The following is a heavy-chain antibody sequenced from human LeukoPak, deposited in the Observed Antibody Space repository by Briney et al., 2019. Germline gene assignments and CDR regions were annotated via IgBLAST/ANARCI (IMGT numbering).Heavy chain of an antibody. J-gene: IGHJ6*02. V-gene: IGHV3-7*01. CDR1: GFTFSSYW. D-gene: IGHD6-13*01. Sequence: PGGSLRLSCAASGFTFSSYWMSWVRQAPGKGLEWVANIKQDGSEKYYVDSVKGRFTISRDNAKNSLYLQMNSLRAEDTAVYYCARAESSWYYYYYGMDVWGQGTTVTVSS. CDR2: IKQDGSEK. CDR3: ARAESSWYYYYYGMDV.